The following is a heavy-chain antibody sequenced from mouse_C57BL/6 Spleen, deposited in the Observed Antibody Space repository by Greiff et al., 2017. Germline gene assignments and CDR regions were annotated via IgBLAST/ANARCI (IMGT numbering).Heavy chain of an antibody. D-gene: IGHD1-1*01. J-gene: IGHJ2*01. CDR3: AGRGYYCSSTYFDY. V-gene: IGHV1-55*01. CDR2: IYPGSGST. Sequence: QVQLQQPGAELVKPGASVKMSCKASGYTFTSYWITWVKQRPGQGLEWIGVIYPGSGSTNYNEKFKSKATLTVDPSSSTAYMQLSSLTSEASAVYYCAGRGYYCSSTYFDYWGQGTTLTVSS. CDR1: GYTFTSYW.